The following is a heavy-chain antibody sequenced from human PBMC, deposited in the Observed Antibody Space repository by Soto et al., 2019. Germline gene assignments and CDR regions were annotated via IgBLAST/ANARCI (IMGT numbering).Heavy chain of an antibody. J-gene: IGHJ4*02. CDR3: AKDRRSGYYYYFDY. CDR2: ISWNSGRI. V-gene: IGHV3-9*01. Sequence: DVQLVESGGGLVQPGRSLRLSCTASGFTFDDYAMHWVRQAPGKGLEWVSGISWNSGRIGYEDSVKGRFTISRDNAKNSLYLQMNSLRAEDTALYYCAKDRRSGYYYYFDYWGQGTLVTVSS. D-gene: IGHD3-22*01. CDR1: GFTFDDYA.